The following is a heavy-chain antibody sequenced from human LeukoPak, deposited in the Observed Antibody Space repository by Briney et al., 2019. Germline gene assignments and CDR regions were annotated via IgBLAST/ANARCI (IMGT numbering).Heavy chain of an antibody. D-gene: IGHD4-17*01. CDR3: TREAGDRVDY. CDR1: GFTFVDYA. CDR2: IRMKASGATT. V-gene: IGHV3-49*03. Sequence: GGSLRLSCTASGFTFVDYAMSWFRQAPGKGLEWVGFIRMKASGATTEYAASVKGRFTMLRDDSKNIAFLQMNSLKTEDTAVYYCTREAGDRVDYWGQGTLVIVSS. J-gene: IGHJ4*02.